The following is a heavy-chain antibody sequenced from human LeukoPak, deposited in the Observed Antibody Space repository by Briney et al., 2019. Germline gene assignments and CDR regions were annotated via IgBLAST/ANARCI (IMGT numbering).Heavy chain of an antibody. CDR2: IYHSGST. V-gene: IGHV4-30-2*01. CDR3: ARHADFGDYYFDT. CDR1: GGSISSGGYY. Sequence: SETLSLTCTVSGGSISSGGYYWSWIRQPPGKGLEWIGYIYHSGSTYYNPSLKSRVTILLDKSKNQFSLNLTSLTAADTAVYYCARHADFGDYYFDTWGQGTLVTVSS. J-gene: IGHJ4*02. D-gene: IGHD4-17*01.